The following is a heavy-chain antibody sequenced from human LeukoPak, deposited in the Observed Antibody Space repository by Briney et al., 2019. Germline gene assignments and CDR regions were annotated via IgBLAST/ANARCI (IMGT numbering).Heavy chain of an antibody. Sequence: PSETLSLTCTVSGGSSSSYYWSWIRQPPGKGLEWIGYIYYSGSTNYNPSLKSRVTISVDTSKNQFSLKLSSVTAADTAVYYCASDGSGEAFDIWGQGTMVTVSS. D-gene: IGHD3-10*01. J-gene: IGHJ3*02. V-gene: IGHV4-59*08. CDR2: IYYSGST. CDR3: ASDGSGEAFDI. CDR1: GGSSSSYY.